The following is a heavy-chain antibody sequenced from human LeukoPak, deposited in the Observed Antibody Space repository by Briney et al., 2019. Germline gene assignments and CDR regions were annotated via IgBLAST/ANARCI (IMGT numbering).Heavy chain of an antibody. D-gene: IGHD6-6*01. CDR2: INHSGST. V-gene: IGHV4-34*01. CDR3: ARASAYSSSSGVNY. CDR1: GGSFSGYY. J-gene: IGHJ4*02. Sequence: SETLSLTCAVYGGSFSGYYWNWIRQPPGKGLEWIGEINHSGSTNYNPSLKSRVSMSIDASKNQFSLKLSSVTAADTALYYCARASAYSSSSGVNYWGQGPLVTVSS.